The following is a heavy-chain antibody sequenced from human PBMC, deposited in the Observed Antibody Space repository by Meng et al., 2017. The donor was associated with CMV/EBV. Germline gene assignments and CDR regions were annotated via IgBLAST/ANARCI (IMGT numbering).Heavy chain of an antibody. CDR2: IYHSGNT. D-gene: IGHD3-3*01. J-gene: IGHJ5*02. CDR3: ASQERDYWSGYGLVPKPNRFDT. Sequence: SETLSLTCSVSGGSIGSNTYYWGWIRQSPGKGLEWIGSIYHSGNTYYKPSLKSRVIISVDTSKNQFSLKLSSVTAADAAMYYCASQERDYWSGYGLVPKPNRFDTWGQGTLVTVSS. V-gene: IGHV4-39*01. CDR1: GGSIGSNTYY.